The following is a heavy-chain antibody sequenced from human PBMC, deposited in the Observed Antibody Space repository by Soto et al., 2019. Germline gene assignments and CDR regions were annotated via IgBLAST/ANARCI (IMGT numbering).Heavy chain of an antibody. D-gene: IGHD2-15*01. J-gene: IGHJ3*01. CDR3: ARGYCGVFGCYLRRDAFDV. CDR1: VFTFSSYH. Sequence: EVQLVESGGGLVMPGWSLRLSCAASVFTFSSYHMSWVRQAPGKGLDWVSSINPSSSHIYYADSVRGRFTISRDDSNNSLYLLMNRLRTEDVAIYYCARGYCGVFGCYLRRDAFDVWGHVTTVMVSS. V-gene: IGHV3-21*02. CDR2: INPSSSHI.